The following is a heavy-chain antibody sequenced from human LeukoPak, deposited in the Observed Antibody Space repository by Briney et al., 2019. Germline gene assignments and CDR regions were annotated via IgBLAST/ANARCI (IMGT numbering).Heavy chain of an antibody. V-gene: IGHV3-30*02. D-gene: IGHD1-26*01. Sequence: FTISRDNSKNTLYLQMNSLRAEDTAVYYCAKDRDSGSLRGPPAFDPWGQGTLVTVSS. J-gene: IGHJ5*02. CDR3: AKDRDSGSLRGPPAFDP.